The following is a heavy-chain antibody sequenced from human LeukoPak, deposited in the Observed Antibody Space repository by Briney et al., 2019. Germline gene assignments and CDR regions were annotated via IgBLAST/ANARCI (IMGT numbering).Heavy chain of an antibody. Sequence: GGSLSLSCAASGFTFSSYSMNWVRQAPGKGLEWVSSISTSSYISYANSVKGRFTISRDNAKTALYLQMNSLRAEDTAVYYCARAPLAVAGYFYYYMYVWAKGTTVTVSS. CDR1: GFTFSSYS. D-gene: IGHD6-19*01. J-gene: IGHJ6*03. CDR2: ISTSSYI. V-gene: IGHV3-21*01. CDR3: ARAPLAVAGYFYYYMYV.